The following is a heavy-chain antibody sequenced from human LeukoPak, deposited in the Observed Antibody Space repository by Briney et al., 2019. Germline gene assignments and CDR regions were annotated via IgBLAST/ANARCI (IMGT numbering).Heavy chain of an antibody. D-gene: IGHD3-10*01. Sequence: ASVKVSCKASGYTFTGYYMRWVRQAPGQGLEWMGGIIPIFGTANYAQKFQGRATITADESTSTAYMELSSLRSEDTAVYYCARVITMVRGAQYGMDVWGKGTTVTVSS. CDR2: IIPIFGTA. J-gene: IGHJ6*04. V-gene: IGHV1-69*13. CDR3: ARVITMVRGAQYGMDV. CDR1: GYTFTGYY.